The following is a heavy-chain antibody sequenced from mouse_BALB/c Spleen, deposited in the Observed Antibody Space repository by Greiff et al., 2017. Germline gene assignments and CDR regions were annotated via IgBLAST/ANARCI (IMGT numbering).Heavy chain of an antibody. CDR2: ISSGSSTI. J-gene: IGHJ4*01. CDR3: ARRYGSSYDYAMDY. CDR1: GFTFSSFG. V-gene: IGHV5-17*02. D-gene: IGHD1-1*01. Sequence: EVQVVESGGGLVQPGGSRKLSCAASGFTFSSFGMHWVRQAPEKGLEWVAYISSGSSTIYYADTVKGRFTISRDNPKNTLFLQMTSLRSEVTAMYYCARRYGSSYDYAMDYWGQGTSVTVSS.